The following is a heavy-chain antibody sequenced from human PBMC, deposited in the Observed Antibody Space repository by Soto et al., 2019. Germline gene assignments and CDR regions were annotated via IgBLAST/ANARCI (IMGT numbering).Heavy chain of an antibody. D-gene: IGHD6-19*01. V-gene: IGHV3-11*04. J-gene: IGHJ6*02. Sequence: GGSLRLSCAASGFTFSDYYMSWIRQAPGKGLEWLSYISGASGTIYYADSMQGRFTISRDNSKNTLYLQMNSLRAEDTAVYYCARDRLAVAGTFGSLTYYYYYGMDVWGQGTTVTVSS. CDR2: ISGASGTI. CDR1: GFTFSDYY. CDR3: ARDRLAVAGTFGSLTYYYYYGMDV.